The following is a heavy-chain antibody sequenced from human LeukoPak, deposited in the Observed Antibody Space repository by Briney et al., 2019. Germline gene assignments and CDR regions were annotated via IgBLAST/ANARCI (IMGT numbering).Heavy chain of an antibody. V-gene: IGHV4-34*01. J-gene: IGHJ4*02. CDR1: GGSFSGYY. D-gene: IGHD2-15*01. CDR2: INHSGGT. Sequence: PSETLSLTCAVYGGSFSGYYWSWIRQPPGKGLEWIGEINHSGGTNYNPSLKSRVTISVDTSKNQFSLKLSSVTAADTAVYYCARQIPATANHYFDYWGQGTLVTVSS. CDR3: ARQIPATANHYFDY.